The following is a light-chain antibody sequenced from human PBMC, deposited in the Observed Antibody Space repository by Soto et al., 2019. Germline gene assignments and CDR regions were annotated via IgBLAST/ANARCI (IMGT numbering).Light chain of an antibody. CDR3: QVYGPSPPIT. J-gene: IGKJ5*01. V-gene: IGKV3-20*01. CDR2: GVS. Sequence: VLTQSPGPLSLSPGERATLSCRASQTVRNNYLAWYQQKPGQAPRLLIYGVSTRATGIPDRFTGSGSGTDFTLTISRLEPEDFAVLYCQVYGPSPPITFGQGTRLEIK. CDR1: QTVRNNY.